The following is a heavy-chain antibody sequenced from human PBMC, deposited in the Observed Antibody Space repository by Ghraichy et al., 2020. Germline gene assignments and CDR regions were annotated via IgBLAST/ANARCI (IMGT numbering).Heavy chain of an antibody. Sequence: SETLSLTCNVAGGSISNFYWSWIRQPPGKGLEWIGYVHSSGSTNYNPSLKSRVTFSLDTARNQLSLNLTSLTAADTAVYYCARRMTVVRDTDYFDSWGQGTLVTVS. CDR3: ARRMTVVRDTDYFDS. CDR2: VHSSGST. CDR1: GGSISNFY. D-gene: IGHD3-10*02. V-gene: IGHV4-59*08. J-gene: IGHJ4*01.